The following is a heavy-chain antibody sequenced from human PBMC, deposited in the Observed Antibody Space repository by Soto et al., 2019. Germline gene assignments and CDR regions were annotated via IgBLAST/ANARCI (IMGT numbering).Heavy chain of an antibody. CDR1: GFTVSINY. J-gene: IGHJ6*03. V-gene: IGHV3-66*01. CDR3: ARARYYYYYMDV. Sequence: EVQLVESGGGLVQPGGSLRLSCAASGFTVSINYMSWVRQSPGKGLELVSVIYSGGSTYYADSVKGRFTISRDNTKNTLYLQMSSLRAEDTAVYYCARARYYYYYMDVWGKGTTVTVSS. CDR2: IYSGGST.